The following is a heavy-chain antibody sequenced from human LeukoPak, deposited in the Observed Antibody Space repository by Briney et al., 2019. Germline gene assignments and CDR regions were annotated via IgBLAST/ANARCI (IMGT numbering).Heavy chain of an antibody. CDR3: ARGYCSTASCYPFDR. J-gene: IGHJ4*02. Sequence: PGGSLRPSCAASGFTFSSYSMNWVRQAPGKGLEWVPSISSSSSYIYYADSVKGRFTISRDNAKNSLYLQMNSLRAEDTALYYCARGYCSTASCYPFDRWGQGTLVTVSS. V-gene: IGHV3-21*04. CDR1: GFTFSSYS. CDR2: ISSSSSYI. D-gene: IGHD2-2*01.